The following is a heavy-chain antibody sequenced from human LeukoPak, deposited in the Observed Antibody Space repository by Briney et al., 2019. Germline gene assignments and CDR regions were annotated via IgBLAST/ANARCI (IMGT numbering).Heavy chain of an antibody. J-gene: IGHJ4*02. CDR2: ISSSSSYI. Sequence: PGGSLTLSCAASGFTFSSYSMNWVRQAPGKGLEWVSSISSSSSYIYYADSVKGRFTISRDNAKNSLYLQMNSLRAEDTAAYYCARGYVRGVINGPIDYWGQGTLVTVSS. CDR1: GFTFSSYS. D-gene: IGHD3-10*02. V-gene: IGHV3-21*01. CDR3: ARGYVRGVINGPIDY.